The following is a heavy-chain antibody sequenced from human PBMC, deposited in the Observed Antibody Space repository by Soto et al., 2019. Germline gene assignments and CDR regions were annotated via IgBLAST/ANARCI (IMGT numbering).Heavy chain of an antibody. Sequence: EVQLVESGGGLVQPRGSLSLSCAASGFTFTSHSMNWVRQAPGKGLEWISYISGASTHIYYADSVKGRFTISRDNAKNSLYLQMNSLRAEDTAVYYCARSAYQLLRNEAFDFWGQATMVTVSS. CDR1: GFTFTSHS. CDR3: ARSAYQLLRNEAFDF. J-gene: IGHJ3*01. D-gene: IGHD2-2*01. CDR2: ISGASTHI. V-gene: IGHV3-48*04.